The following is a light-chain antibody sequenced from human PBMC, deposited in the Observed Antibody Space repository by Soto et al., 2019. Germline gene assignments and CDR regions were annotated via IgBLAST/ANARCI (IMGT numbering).Light chain of an antibody. CDR3: QQTNSFPFT. J-gene: IGKJ3*01. V-gene: IGKV1-12*01. Sequence: IQMTQYPSSLSSSVGDRVTHTFRASQGISRWLAWYQQKPGKAPKLLIYTASRLQSGVPSRFSGSGSGTDFTLTISSLQPEDFATYYCQQTNSFPFTFGPGTKVDIK. CDR1: QGISRW. CDR2: TAS.